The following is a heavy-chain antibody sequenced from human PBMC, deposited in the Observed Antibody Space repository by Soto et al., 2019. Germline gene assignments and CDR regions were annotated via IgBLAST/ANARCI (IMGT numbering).Heavy chain of an antibody. CDR2: IDNSGST. V-gene: IGHV4-4*07. CDR3: ARGGQDFWSGPFDY. D-gene: IGHD3-3*01. CDR1: GGSISTYF. J-gene: IGHJ4*02. Sequence: SETLSLTCTVSGGSISTYFCNWIRQPAGKGLEWIGRIDNSGSTNYNPSLKSRITMSADTSRNQFSLKLNSVTAADTAVYYCARGGQDFWSGPFDYWGQGALVT.